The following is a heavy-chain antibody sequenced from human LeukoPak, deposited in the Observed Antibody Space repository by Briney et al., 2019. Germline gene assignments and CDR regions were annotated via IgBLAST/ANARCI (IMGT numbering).Heavy chain of an antibody. CDR1: GFSLSTTEVA. CDR2: IHWDDDK. D-gene: IGHD2-15*01. J-gene: IGHJ3*02. CDR3: AHSYIVMEAFNI. V-gene: IGHV2-5*02. Sequence: SGPTLVNPTQTLTLTCTFSGFSLSTTEVAVGWFRQPPGKALEWLALIHWDDDKRYNPSLTSRLTVTKDSSENQVVLTMSNMDPVDTATYHCAHSYIVMEAFNIWGQGTMVTVSS.